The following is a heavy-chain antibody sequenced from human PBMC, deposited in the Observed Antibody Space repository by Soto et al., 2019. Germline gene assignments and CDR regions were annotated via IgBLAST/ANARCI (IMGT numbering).Heavy chain of an antibody. J-gene: IGHJ4*02. CDR1: GFTFSSYA. CDR3: ARDTLDSSGWYRGRFDY. CDR2: ISYDGSNK. Sequence: GGSLRLSCAASGFTFSSYAMHWVRQAPGKGLEWVAVISYDGSNKYYADSMKGRFTISRDNSKNTLYLQMNSLRAEDTAVYYCARDTLDSSGWYRGRFDYWGQGTLVTVSS. D-gene: IGHD6-19*01. V-gene: IGHV3-30-3*01.